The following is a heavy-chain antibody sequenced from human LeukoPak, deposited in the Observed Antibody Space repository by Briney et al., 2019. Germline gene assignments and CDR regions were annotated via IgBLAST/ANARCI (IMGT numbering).Heavy chain of an antibody. CDR3: ARVGFPTYYYYMDV. J-gene: IGHJ6*03. CDR2: INTNTGNP. V-gene: IGHV7-4-1*02. D-gene: IGHD3-10*01. CDR1: GYTFTRSA. Sequence: ASVKVSCKASGYTFTRSAMNWVRQAPGQGLEWMGWINTNTGNPTYAQGFTGRFVFSLDTSVSTAYLQISSLKAEDTAMYYCARVGFPTYYYYMDVWGKGTTVTVSS.